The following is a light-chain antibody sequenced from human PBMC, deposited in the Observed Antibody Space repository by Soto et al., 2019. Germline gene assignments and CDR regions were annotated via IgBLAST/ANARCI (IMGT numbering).Light chain of an antibody. Sequence: QSVLTQPASVSGSPGQSITISCTGTSSDVGGYNYVSWYQQHPGKAPKLMIYEVSNRPSGVSNRFSGSKSGNTASLTISGLQAEDEADYYCSSYTSSSTLHVFGTGTKATVL. J-gene: IGLJ1*01. CDR3: SSYTSSSTLHV. CDR1: SSDVGGYNY. CDR2: EVS. V-gene: IGLV2-14*01.